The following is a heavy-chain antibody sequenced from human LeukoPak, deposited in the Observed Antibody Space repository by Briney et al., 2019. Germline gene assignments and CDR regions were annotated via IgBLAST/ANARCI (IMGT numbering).Heavy chain of an antibody. CDR1: GFTVSTNS. Sequence: GGSLRLSCTVSGFTVSTNSMSWVRQAPGKGLEWVSFIYSDNTHYSDSVKGRFTISRDNSKNTLYLQMNSLRAEDTAVYYCARDGGIAYYYYMDVWGKGTTVTVSS. CDR2: IYSDNT. CDR3: ARDGGIAYYYYMDV. D-gene: IGHD4-23*01. J-gene: IGHJ6*03. V-gene: IGHV3-66*01.